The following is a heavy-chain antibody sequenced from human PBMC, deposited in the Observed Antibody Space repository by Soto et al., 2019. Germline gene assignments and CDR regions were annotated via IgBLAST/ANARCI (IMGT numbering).Heavy chain of an antibody. CDR3: ARRGGEYYFDS. J-gene: IGHJ4*02. CDR2: IYYSGST. Sequence: SETLSLTCTVSGGSMNDYYWSWIRQPPGKGLEWIGYIYYSGSTYYSPSLKSRVTISVDTSKNQFILRLSSVTAADMAVYYCARRGGEYYFDSWGQGTLVTVSS. CDR1: GGSMNDYY. V-gene: IGHV4-59*08.